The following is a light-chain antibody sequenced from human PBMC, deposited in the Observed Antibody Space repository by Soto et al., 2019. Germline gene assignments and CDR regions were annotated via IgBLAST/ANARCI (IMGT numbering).Light chain of an antibody. CDR2: GAS. CDR3: QDYYIRPLT. V-gene: IGKV3D-15*01. CDR1: QSVSNN. Sequence: IVMTQSPATLPVSPGETVTLSCRASQSVSNNLAGYQQKPGQAPRLLTYGASTRATGIPARFSGSGSGTELTRTYSSLQSEGFEVDYYQDYYIRPLTFGVGTKVEVK. J-gene: IGKJ4*01.